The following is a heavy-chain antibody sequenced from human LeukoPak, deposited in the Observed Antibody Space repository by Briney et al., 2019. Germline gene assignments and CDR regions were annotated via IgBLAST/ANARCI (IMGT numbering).Heavy chain of an antibody. J-gene: IGHJ2*01. CDR1: GGSIGSYY. Sequence: SETLSLTCTVSGGSIGSYYWSWIRQPPGKGLEWIGYIYYSGSTNYNPSLKSRVTISVDTSKNQFSLKLSSVTAADTAVYYCARDRYSSSSWRQENNWYFDLWGRGTLVTVSS. V-gene: IGHV4-59*12. CDR3: ARDRYSSSSWRQENNWYFDL. CDR2: IYYSGST. D-gene: IGHD6-13*01.